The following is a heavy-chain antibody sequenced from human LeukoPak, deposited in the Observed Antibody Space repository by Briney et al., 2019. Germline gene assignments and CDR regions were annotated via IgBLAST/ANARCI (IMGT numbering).Heavy chain of an antibody. CDR3: ARDKNDFPFDY. V-gene: IGHV4-34*01. CDR1: GGSFSGYY. D-gene: IGHD3-3*01. J-gene: IGHJ4*02. Sequence: PSETLSLTCAVYGGSFSGYYWSWIRQPPGKGLEWIGEINHSGSTNYNPSLKSRVTISVDTSKNQFSLKLSSVTAADTAVYYCARDKNDFPFDYWGQGTLVTVFS. CDR2: INHSGST.